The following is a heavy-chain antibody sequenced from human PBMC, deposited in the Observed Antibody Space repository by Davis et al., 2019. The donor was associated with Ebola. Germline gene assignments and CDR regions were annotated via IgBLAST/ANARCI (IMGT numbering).Heavy chain of an antibody. CDR2: ISYDGSNK. CDR1: GFTFSSYG. CDR3: AKDSVSRRTTKN. J-gene: IGHJ4*02. D-gene: IGHD4-17*01. Sequence: PGGSLRLSCAASGFTFSSYGMHWVRQAPGKGLEWVAVISYDGSNKYYADSVKGRFTISRDNSKNTLYLQMNSLRAEDPAVYYCAKDSVSRRTTKNWGQGTLVTVSS. V-gene: IGHV3-30*18.